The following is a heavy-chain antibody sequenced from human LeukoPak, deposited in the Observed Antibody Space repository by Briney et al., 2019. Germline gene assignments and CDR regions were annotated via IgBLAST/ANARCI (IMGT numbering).Heavy chain of an antibody. J-gene: IGHJ4*02. CDR3: ARVERSDDFWSGYWNY. V-gene: IGHV1-18*04. D-gene: IGHD3-3*01. CDR2: IGAYNGNT. CDR1: GYTFTSYG. Sequence: ASVKVSCKASGYTFTSYGISWVRQAPGQGLEWMGLIGAYNGNTNYAQKLQGRVTMTTDTSTSTAYMELRSLRSDDTAVYYCARVERSDDFWSGYWNYWGQGTLVTVSS.